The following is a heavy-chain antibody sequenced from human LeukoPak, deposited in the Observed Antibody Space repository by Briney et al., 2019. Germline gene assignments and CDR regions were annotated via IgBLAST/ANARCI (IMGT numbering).Heavy chain of an antibody. Sequence: SETLSLTCTVSGGSISSGGYYWSWIRQHPGKGLEWIGYIYYSGSTYYNPSLKSRVTISVDTSKNQFSLKLSSVTAADTAVYYCARASRYDYVWGSYRTPYFDYWGQGTLVTVSS. CDR3: ARASRYDYVWGSYRTPYFDY. D-gene: IGHD3-16*02. CDR2: IYYSGST. CDR1: GGSISSGGYY. J-gene: IGHJ4*02. V-gene: IGHV4-31*03.